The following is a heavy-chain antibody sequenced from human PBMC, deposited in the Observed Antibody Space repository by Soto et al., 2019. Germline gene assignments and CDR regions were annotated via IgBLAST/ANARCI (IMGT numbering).Heavy chain of an antibody. Sequence: GASAEVSCKVSGDTLSELFMAWVRQAPGKGLEWMGGFDPEDGETIYAQKFQGRVTMTEDTSTDTAYMELSSLRSEDTAVYYCATGYDILTGYCYWGQGTLVTVSS. CDR3: ATGYDILTGYCY. D-gene: IGHD3-9*01. J-gene: IGHJ4*02. CDR1: GDTLSELF. CDR2: FDPEDGET. V-gene: IGHV1-24*01.